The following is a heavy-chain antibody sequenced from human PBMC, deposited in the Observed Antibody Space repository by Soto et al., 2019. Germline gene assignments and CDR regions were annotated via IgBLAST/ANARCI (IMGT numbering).Heavy chain of an antibody. D-gene: IGHD3-3*01. CDR3: ARGAPYYDFWRGNYYYYYMEV. CDR2: INHSGST. J-gene: IGHJ6*03. CDR1: GGSFSGYY. V-gene: IGHV4-34*01. Sequence: SETLSLTCAVYGGSFSGYYWSWIRQPPGKGLEWIGEINHSGSTNYNPSLKSRVTISVDTSKNQFSLKLSSVTAADTAVYYCARGAPYYDFWRGNYYYYYMEVWGEGTTVTVSS.